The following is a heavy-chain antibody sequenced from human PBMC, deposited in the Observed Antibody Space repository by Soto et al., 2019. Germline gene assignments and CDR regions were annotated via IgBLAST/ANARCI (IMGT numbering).Heavy chain of an antibody. CDR1: GGTFNTYA. Sequence: QVQLVQSETEVKKPGSAVKVSCKASGGTFNTYAMNWVRQAPGQGLAWMGGIIPMFDTPRYAQKFQGRVTMIVDESTATACMDLSRLRSDDTAVYYCTRSIGSGGVIGGFDYWGQGTLVTVSS. CDR2: IIPMFDTP. D-gene: IGHD3-16*02. CDR3: TRSIGSGGVIGGFDY. V-gene: IGHV1-69*01. J-gene: IGHJ4*02.